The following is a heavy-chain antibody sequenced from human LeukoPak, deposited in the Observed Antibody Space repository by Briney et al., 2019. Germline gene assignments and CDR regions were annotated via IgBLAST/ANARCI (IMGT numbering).Heavy chain of an antibody. J-gene: IGHJ5*02. CDR1: GGSFSGYY. CDR3: ARGKVRGIAAAGIWFDP. V-gene: IGHV4-34*01. Sequence: PSETLSLTCAVYGGSFSGYYWSWIRQPPGKGLEWIGEINHSGSTNYNLSLKSRVTISVDTSKNQFSLKLSSVTAADTAVYYCARGKVRGIAAAGIWFDPWGQGTLVTVSS. CDR2: INHSGST. D-gene: IGHD6-13*01.